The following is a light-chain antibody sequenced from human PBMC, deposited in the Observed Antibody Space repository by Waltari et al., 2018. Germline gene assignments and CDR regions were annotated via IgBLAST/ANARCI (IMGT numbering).Light chain of an antibody. CDR1: QSISSY. V-gene: IGKV1-39*01. CDR2: AAS. J-gene: IGKJ4*01. CDR3: QQSYSTLT. Sequence: DIQMTQSPSSLSASVRDRVTITCRASQSISSYFNWYQQKPGKAPKLLIYAASSLQSGVPSRFSGSGSGTDFTLTISSLQPEDFATYYCQQSYSTLTFGGGTKVEIK.